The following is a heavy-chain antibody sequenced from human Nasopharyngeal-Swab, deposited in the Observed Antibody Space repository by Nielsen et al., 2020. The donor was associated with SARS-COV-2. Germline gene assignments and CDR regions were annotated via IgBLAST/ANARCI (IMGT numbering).Heavy chain of an antibody. J-gene: IGHJ5*02. Sequence: GESLKISCKGSGYSFTSYWIGWVRQMPGKGLEWMGIIYPGDSDTRSSPSFQGQVTISADKSISTAYLQWSILKASDTAMYYCARLGYYDILTGPKGWFDPWGQGTLVTVSS. D-gene: IGHD3-9*01. CDR3: ARLGYYDILTGPKGWFDP. V-gene: IGHV5-51*01. CDR2: IYPGDSDT. CDR1: GYSFTSYW.